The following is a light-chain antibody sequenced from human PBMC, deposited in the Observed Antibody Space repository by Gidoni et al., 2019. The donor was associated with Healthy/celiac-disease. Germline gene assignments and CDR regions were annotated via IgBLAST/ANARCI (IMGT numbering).Light chain of an antibody. J-gene: IGKJ4*01. CDR2: DPS. V-gene: IGKV3-11*01. Sequence: EIVLTQSPATLSLSPGERATLSCRASQSVSSYFAWYHQKPGQAPRLLIYDPSNRTTGIPARFSGSGSGSDLNLTISSIGPEDYAVYYCQYRRRWPPPTFXGXTKVEIK. CDR1: QSVSSY. CDR3: QYRRRWPPPT.